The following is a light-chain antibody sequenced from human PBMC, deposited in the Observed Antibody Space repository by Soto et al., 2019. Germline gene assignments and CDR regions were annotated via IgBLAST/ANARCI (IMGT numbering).Light chain of an antibody. CDR2: GAS. J-gene: IGKJ1*01. V-gene: IGKV3-15*01. CDR1: QSVSGN. Sequence: IVMTQSPATVSGSPGERVTLSCRASQSVSGNVAWYHQKPGQPPRLLVYGASTTATDIPARFFGSGSETDFTLTITRLQSEDFGIYYCQQFNSWPRTLGQGTKVDIK. CDR3: QQFNSWPRT.